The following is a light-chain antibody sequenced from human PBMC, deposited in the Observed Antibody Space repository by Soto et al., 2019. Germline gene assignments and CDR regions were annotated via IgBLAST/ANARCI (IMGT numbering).Light chain of an antibody. CDR3: QQTYRTPLT. V-gene: IGKV1-39*01. Sequence: DIQMTQSPSSLSASVGDRFTITCRASQSINSYLNWYQQKPGKAPKIVIYAASSLQSGVPSRFSGSGSGTDFILTISSLQPEDFATYYCQQTYRTPLTFGQGTKVDIK. CDR2: AAS. CDR1: QSINSY. J-gene: IGKJ1*01.